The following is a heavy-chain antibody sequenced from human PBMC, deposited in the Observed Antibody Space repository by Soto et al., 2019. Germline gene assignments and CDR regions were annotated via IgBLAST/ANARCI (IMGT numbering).Heavy chain of an antibody. Sequence: PSETLSLTCTVSGGSISNYYWSWIRQPPGKGLEWIGYVLYSGSTSYNPSLKSRVTISLDTSRTQFSLKLTYVTDADTAVYYCARASLQWLLSYWGQGALVTVSS. CDR3: ARASLQWLLSY. V-gene: IGHV4-59*01. J-gene: IGHJ4*02. CDR1: GGSISNYY. D-gene: IGHD3-3*01. CDR2: VLYSGST.